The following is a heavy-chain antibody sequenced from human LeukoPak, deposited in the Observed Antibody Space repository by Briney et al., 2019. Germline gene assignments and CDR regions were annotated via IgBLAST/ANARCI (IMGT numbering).Heavy chain of an antibody. CDR3: ARGLLRDGYNLIPSAFDY. V-gene: IGHV4-59*01. D-gene: IGHD5-24*01. CDR2: IYYSGST. J-gene: IGHJ4*02. CDR1: GGSISSYY. Sequence: KSSETLPLTCTVSGGSISSYYWSWIRQPPGKGLEWIGYIYYSGSTNYNPSLKSRVTISVDTSKNQFSLKLSSVTAADTAVYYCARGLLRDGYNLIPSAFDYWGQGTLVTVSS.